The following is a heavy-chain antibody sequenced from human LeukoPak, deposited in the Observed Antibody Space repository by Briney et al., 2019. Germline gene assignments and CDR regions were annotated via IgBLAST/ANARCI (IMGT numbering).Heavy chain of an antibody. V-gene: IGHV1-8*02. CDR2: MNPNSGNT. CDR1: GYTFTSYG. CDR3: ARFVRSGYSGYVYAFDI. J-gene: IGHJ3*02. D-gene: IGHD5-12*01. Sequence: ASVKVSCKASGYTFTSYGISWVRQAPGQGLEWMGWMNPNSGNTGYAQKFQGRVTMTRNTSISTAYMELSSLRSEDTAVYYCARFVRSGYSGYVYAFDIWGQGTMVTVSS.